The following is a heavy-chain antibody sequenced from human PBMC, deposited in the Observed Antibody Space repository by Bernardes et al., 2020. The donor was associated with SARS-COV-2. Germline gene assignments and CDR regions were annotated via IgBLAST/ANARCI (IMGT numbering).Heavy chain of an antibody. CDR2: ITNSGTFK. D-gene: IGHD2-21*02. CDR3: ARDRLYCGGDCYPRYYFDY. CDR1: GFAFNSYS. Sequence: GGSLRLSCAASGFAFNSYSMNWVRQAPGKGLEWVSSITNSGTFKYYADSVKGRFTISRDNAENSLFLQMNSLRVEDSAVYYCARDRLYCGGDCYPRYYFDYWGQGILVTVSS. V-gene: IGHV3-21*01. J-gene: IGHJ4*02.